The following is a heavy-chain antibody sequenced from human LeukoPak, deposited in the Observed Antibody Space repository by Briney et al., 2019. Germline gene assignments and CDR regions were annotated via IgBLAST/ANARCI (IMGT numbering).Heavy chain of an antibody. CDR1: GYTFTSYD. Sequence: ASVKVSCKASGYTFTSYDINWVRQATGQGLEWMGWMNPNSGNTGYAQKFQGRVTMTRNTSISTAYMELSSLRSEDTAVYYCARNLLDSSGWYFIYYFDYWGQGTLVTVSS. CDR3: ARNLLDSSGWYFIYYFDY. D-gene: IGHD6-19*01. V-gene: IGHV1-8*01. CDR2: MNPNSGNT. J-gene: IGHJ4*02.